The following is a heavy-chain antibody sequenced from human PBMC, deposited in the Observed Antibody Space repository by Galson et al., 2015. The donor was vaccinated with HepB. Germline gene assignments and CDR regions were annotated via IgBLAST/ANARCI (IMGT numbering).Heavy chain of an antibody. V-gene: IGHV3-23*01. CDR2: LTGRGGST. Sequence: SLRLSCAASGFAFSDYAMSWVRQAPGKGLEWVSALTGRGGSTFYADSVKGRFTISRDNSKNTLYLHMNSLRAEDTAVYYCAKVSDYFGTGSLDYWGQGTLVTVSS. D-gene: IGHD3-10*01. CDR1: GFAFSDYA. J-gene: IGHJ4*02. CDR3: AKVSDYFGTGSLDY.